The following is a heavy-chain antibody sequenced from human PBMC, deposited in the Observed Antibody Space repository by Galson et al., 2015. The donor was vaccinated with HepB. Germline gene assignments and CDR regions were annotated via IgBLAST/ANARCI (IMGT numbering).Heavy chain of an antibody. J-gene: IGHJ4*02. CDR1: GYTFTGYH. Sequence: SVKVSCKASGYTFTGYHMHWVRQAPGQGLEWMGWINPNSGGTNYAQKFQGRVTMTRDTSISTAYMELSRLRSDDTAVYYCARDDQPRLWDGYNFGYWGQGTLVTVSS. D-gene: IGHD5-24*01. V-gene: IGHV1-2*02. CDR3: ARDDQPRLWDGYNFGY. CDR2: INPNSGGT.